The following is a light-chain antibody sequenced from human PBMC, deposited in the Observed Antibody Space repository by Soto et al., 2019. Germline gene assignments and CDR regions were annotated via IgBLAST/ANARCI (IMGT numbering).Light chain of an antibody. CDR1: QSVSSSY. Sequence: EIVLTQSPGTLSLSLGERATLSCRASQSVSSSYLAWYRQRPGQAPRLLIYGASSRATGIPGRFSGSGSGTDCTLTISRLEPEDVAVYYCQQYGSSPLTFGGGTKVEIK. CDR2: GAS. J-gene: IGKJ4*01. V-gene: IGKV3-20*01. CDR3: QQYGSSPLT.